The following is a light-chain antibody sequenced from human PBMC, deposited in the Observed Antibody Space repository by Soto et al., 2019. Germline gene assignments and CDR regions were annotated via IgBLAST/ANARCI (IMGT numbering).Light chain of an antibody. Sequence: QSALTQPASVSGSPGQSIAISCTGTSSDVGGYNYVSWYQQHPDKAPKVMIYEVSKRPSGVSNRFSGSKSGNTASLTISGLQAEDEADYYCSSYTSSRNYVFGTGTKLTVL. J-gene: IGLJ1*01. CDR1: SSDVGGYNY. V-gene: IGLV2-14*01. CDR3: SSYTSSRNYV. CDR2: EVS.